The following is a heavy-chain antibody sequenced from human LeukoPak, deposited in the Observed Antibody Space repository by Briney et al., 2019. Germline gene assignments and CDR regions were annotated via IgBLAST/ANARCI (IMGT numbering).Heavy chain of an antibody. Sequence: SETLSLTCAVFGGSFDGYYWSWIRQSPGKGLEWIGEITYDGRTKYNPSLRSRVSISVDTSKIQFSLNLTSVTAADTAIYYCARGLASGYPPIPFDYWGQGTQVTVSS. V-gene: IGHV4-34*01. CDR1: GGSFDGYY. CDR2: ITYDGRT. D-gene: IGHD3-3*01. J-gene: IGHJ4*02. CDR3: ARGLASGYPPIPFDY.